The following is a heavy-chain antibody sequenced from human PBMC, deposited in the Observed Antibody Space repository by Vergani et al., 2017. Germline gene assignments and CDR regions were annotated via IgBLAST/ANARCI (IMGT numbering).Heavy chain of an antibody. D-gene: IGHD2-2*02. CDR1: GFTFSSYG. CDR2: ISYDGSNK. J-gene: IGHJ6*02. V-gene: IGHV3-30*18. Sequence: QVQLVESGGGVVQPGRSLRLSCAASGFTFSSYGMHWVRQAPGKGLEWVAVISYDGSNKYYADSVKGRFTISRDNSKNTLYLQMNSLRAEETAVYYCAKDREDRYCSSTSCYKDYYYGMDVWGQGTTVTVSS. CDR3: AKDREDRYCSSTSCYKDYYYGMDV.